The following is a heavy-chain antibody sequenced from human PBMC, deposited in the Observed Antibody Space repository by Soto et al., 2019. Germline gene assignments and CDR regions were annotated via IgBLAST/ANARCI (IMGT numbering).Heavy chain of an antibody. CDR2: IYYSGST. CDR1: AGSISXXX. D-gene: IGHD5-12*01. CDR3: ASSGYSGYVYRWFDP. Sequence: ETLSLTCTVSAGSISXXXXXXIRQPPGKGLEWIGHIYYSGSTNYNPSLKSRVTISVDTSKNQFSLRLSSVTAADTAVYYCASSGYSGYVYRWFDPWGQGTLVTVSS. V-gene: IGHV4-59*01. J-gene: IGHJ5*02.